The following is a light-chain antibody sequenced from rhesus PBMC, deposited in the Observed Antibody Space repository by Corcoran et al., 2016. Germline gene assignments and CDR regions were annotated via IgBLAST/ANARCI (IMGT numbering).Light chain of an antibody. CDR1: QGIINW. CDR3: QQYFSRPYS. Sequence: DIQMTQSPSSLSASVGDTVAITCRASQGIINWLAWYQQKPGKAPKLLIYKAYTLQSGVPSRFSGSGSGTEFTLTISSLQSEDFAAYYCQQYFSRPYSFGQGTKVEIK. CDR2: KAY. J-gene: IGKJ2*01. V-gene: IGKV1-22*01.